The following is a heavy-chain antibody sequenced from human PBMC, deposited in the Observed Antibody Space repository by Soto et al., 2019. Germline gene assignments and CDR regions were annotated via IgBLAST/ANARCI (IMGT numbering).Heavy chain of an antibody. V-gene: IGHV4-59*01. CDR1: AGSISSYY. Sequence: SETLSLTCTVSAGSISSYYWSWIRQPPGKGLEWIGYIYYSGSTNYNPSLKSRVTISVDTSKNQFSLKLSSVTAADTAVYYCARAQYFNWFDPWGQGTLVTVS. CDR3: ARAQYFNWFDP. J-gene: IGHJ5*02. CDR2: IYYSGST.